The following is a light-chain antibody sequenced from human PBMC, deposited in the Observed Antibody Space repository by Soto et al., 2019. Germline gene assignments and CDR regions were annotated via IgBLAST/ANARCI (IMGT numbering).Light chain of an antibody. V-gene: IGKV1D-12*01. CDR3: QQGNSFPRT. J-gene: IGKJ2*01. CDR2: AAS. Sequence: DIQMTQSPSSVSASVGDRVTITCRASQDISNWLAWYQQKPGKAPRLLIYAASSLQTGVPSRFSGSGSGTEFTFTITSLQPEDYATYYCQQGNSFPRTFGQRTKLEIK. CDR1: QDISNW.